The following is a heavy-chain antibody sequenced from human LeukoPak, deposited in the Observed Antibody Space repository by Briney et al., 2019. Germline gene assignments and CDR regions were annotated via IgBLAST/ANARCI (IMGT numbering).Heavy chain of an antibody. CDR2: IYYSGST. Sequence: SETLSLTCSVSGGSISRYYWSWIRQPPGKGLEWIGYIYYSGSTNYNPSLKSRVTISVDTSKNQFSLKLSSVTAADTAVYYCARTTEAHSWRTRYYDYYMDVWGKGTTVTVSS. D-gene: IGHD6-13*01. CDR3: ARTTEAHSWRTRYYDYYMDV. V-gene: IGHV4-59*01. J-gene: IGHJ6*03. CDR1: GGSISRYY.